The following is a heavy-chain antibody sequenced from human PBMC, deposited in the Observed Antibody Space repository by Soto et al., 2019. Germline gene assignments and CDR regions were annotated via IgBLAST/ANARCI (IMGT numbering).Heavy chain of an antibody. D-gene: IGHD3-10*02. Sequence: PSETLSLTCTVSGGSISSGGYYWSWIRQHPGKGLEWIGYIYYSGSTYYNPSLKSRVTISVDTSKNQFSLKLSSVTAADTAVYYCARAMFGEFLFDYWGQGTLVTVSS. V-gene: IGHV4-31*03. CDR3: ARAMFGEFLFDY. J-gene: IGHJ4*02. CDR2: IYYSGST. CDR1: GGSISSGGYY.